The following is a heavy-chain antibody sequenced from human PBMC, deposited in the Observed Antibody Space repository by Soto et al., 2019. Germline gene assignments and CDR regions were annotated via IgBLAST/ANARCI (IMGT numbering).Heavy chain of an antibody. Sequence: EVQLVESGGGLVQPGGSLRLSCAASGFTFSSYWMHWVRQAPGKGLVWVSRINSDGSSTSYADSVKGRFTISRDNAKNTLYLQMNSLRAEDTAVYYCARVPAYGPAGGMDVWGQGTPVTVFS. CDR1: GFTFSSYW. CDR3: ARVPAYGPAGGMDV. CDR2: INSDGSST. D-gene: IGHD4-17*01. V-gene: IGHV3-74*01. J-gene: IGHJ6*02.